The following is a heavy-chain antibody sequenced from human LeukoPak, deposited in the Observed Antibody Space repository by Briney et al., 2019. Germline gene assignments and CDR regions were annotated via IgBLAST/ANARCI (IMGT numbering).Heavy chain of an antibody. J-gene: IGHJ4*02. CDR1: GGSFSGYY. CDR2: IYYSGRT. D-gene: IGHD2-21*02. Sequence: SETLSLTCAVYGGSFSGYYWSWIRQPPGKGLEWIGYIYYSGRTNYNPSLESRVTISVDTSKNQFSLRLSSVTAADSAVYFCARESSGDPRSFEYWGQGTLVTVSS. V-gene: IGHV4-59*01. CDR3: ARESSGDPRSFEY.